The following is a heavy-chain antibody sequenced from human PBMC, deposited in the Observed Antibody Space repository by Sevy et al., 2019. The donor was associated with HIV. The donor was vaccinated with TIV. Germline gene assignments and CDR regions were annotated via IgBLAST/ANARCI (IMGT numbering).Heavy chain of an antibody. CDR1: GFLFSSYE. CDR2: ISSSATLI. V-gene: IGHV3-48*03. J-gene: IGHJ4*02. CDR3: TRDLPPSATTVAHFDY. D-gene: IGHD4-17*01. Sequence: GGSLRLSCAASGFLFSSYEMNWVRQIPGKGLEWISFISSSATLIYYGDSVRGRFTISRDNAKNSLYLQRNSLRAEDTGVYYCTRDLPPSATTVAHFDYWGQGTLVTVSS.